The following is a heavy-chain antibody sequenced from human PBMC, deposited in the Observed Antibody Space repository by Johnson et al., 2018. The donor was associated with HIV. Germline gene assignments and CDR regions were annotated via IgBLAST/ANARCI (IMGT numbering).Heavy chain of an antibody. CDR2: IYSGGST. CDR3: ARDGGEWLLSTAFDI. D-gene: IGHD3-3*01. Sequence: VQLVESGGGLVQPGGSLRLSCAASGFTVSSNYMSWVRQAPGKGLDWVSVIYSGGSTYYADSVKGRFTISRDNSKNTLYLQMNSLRAEDTAVYYCARDGGEWLLSTAFDIWGQGTMVTVSS. J-gene: IGHJ3*02. V-gene: IGHV3-66*02. CDR1: GFTVSSNY.